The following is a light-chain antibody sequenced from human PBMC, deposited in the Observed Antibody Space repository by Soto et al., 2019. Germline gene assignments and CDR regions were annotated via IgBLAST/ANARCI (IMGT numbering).Light chain of an antibody. CDR3: QQRSTWPFT. V-gene: IGKV3-11*01. Sequence: EIVLTQSPGTLSLSPGERATLSCGASQSVSSSYLAWYQQRPGQAPRLLIHGASNRANGIPARFSGSASGTDFTLTISSLEPEDFAVYYCQQRSTWPFTFGPGTKVDIK. CDR2: GAS. J-gene: IGKJ3*01. CDR1: QSVSSSY.